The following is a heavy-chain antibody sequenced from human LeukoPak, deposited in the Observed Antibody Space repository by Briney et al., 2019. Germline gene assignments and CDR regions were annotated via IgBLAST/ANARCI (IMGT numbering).Heavy chain of an antibody. Sequence: GGSLRLSCTASGLTFSTSGFNWVRQAPGQGLEWVASIGPTGSDRYHADSVKGRFTISRDNAKNSLYLQMNSLRAEDTAVYYCAREVPQFLDYWGQGTLVTVSS. CDR1: GLTFSTSG. V-gene: IGHV3-21*01. J-gene: IGHJ4*02. CDR3: AREVPQFLDY. D-gene: IGHD3-10*01. CDR2: IGPTGSDR.